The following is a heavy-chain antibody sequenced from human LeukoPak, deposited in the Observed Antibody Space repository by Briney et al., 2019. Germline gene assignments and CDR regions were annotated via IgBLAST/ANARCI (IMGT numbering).Heavy chain of an antibody. CDR3: ASSEQLGTYNFFDP. CDR2: MNPNSGNT. CDR1: GYTFTNYD. D-gene: IGHD6-13*01. V-gene: IGHV1-8*01. J-gene: IGHJ5*02. Sequence: GASVKVSCKASGYTFTNYDINWVRQATGQGLEWMGWMNPNSGNTGYAQNFQGRVTMTRNTSISTAYMELSSLRSEDTAVYYCASSEQLGTYNFFDPWGQGTLVTVSS.